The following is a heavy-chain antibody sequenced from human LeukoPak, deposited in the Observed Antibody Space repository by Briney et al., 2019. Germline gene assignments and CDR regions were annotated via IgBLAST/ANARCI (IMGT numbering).Heavy chain of an antibody. J-gene: IGHJ5*02. V-gene: IGHV4-34*01. Sequence: PSETLSLTCAVYGGSFSGYYWSWIRQPPGKGLEWIGEINHSGSTNYNPSLKSRVTISVDTSKNQFSLKLSSVTAADTAVYYCARQYYYDSSASYYNWFDPWGQGTLVTVSS. CDR2: INHSGST. CDR3: ARQYYYDSSASYYNWFDP. CDR1: GGSFSGYY. D-gene: IGHD3-22*01.